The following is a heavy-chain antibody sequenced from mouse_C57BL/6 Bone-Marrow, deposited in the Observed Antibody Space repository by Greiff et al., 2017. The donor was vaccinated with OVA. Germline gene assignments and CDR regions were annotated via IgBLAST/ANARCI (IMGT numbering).Heavy chain of an antibody. CDR2: IYPGSGST. CDR1: GYTFTSYW. J-gene: IGHJ2*01. Sequence: VKLQQPGAELVKPGASVKMSCKASGYTFTSYWITWVKQRPGQGLEWIGDIYPGSGSTNYNEKFKSKATLTVDTSSSTAYMQLSSLTSAASSVYFCASISTDVGYWGQGTTLTVSS. V-gene: IGHV1-55*01. CDR3: ASISTDVGY. D-gene: IGHD1-1*01.